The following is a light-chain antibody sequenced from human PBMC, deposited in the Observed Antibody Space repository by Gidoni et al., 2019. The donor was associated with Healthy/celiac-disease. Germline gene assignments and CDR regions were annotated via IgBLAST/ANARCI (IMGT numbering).Light chain of an antibody. CDR1: QSVSSN. CDR2: GAS. CDR3: QQYNNWPFT. V-gene: IGKV3-15*01. J-gene: IGKJ3*01. Sequence: EIVMTQSPATLSVSPGERATFSCRASQSVSSNLAWYQQKPGQAPRLLSYGASTRATGSPARFSGSGSGTEFTLTISSLQSEDFAVYYCQQYNNWPFTFGPGTKVDIK.